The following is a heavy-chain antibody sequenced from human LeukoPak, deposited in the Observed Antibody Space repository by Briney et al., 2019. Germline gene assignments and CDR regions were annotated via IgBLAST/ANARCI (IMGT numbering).Heavy chain of an antibody. CDR3: ARGHPFDY. CDR2: IYPGDSDT. CDR1: GXSFTSYC. V-gene: IGHV5-51*01. J-gene: IGHJ4*02. Sequence: KCGESLKISFKGSGXSFTSYCIGWVRQMPGKGLEWMGIIYPGDSDTRYSPSFQGQVTISADKFISTAYLQWSSLKASDTAMYYCARGHPFDYWGQGTLVTVSS.